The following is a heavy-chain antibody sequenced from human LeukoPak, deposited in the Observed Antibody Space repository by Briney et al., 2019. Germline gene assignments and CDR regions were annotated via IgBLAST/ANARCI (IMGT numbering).Heavy chain of an antibody. V-gene: IGHV4-34*01. Sequence: SETLSLTCAVYGGSFSGYYWSWIRQPPGKGLEWIGEINHSGSTNYNPSLKSRVTISVDTSKNQFSLKLSSVTAADTAVYYCARVGYCSGGSCYGPYYFDYWGQGTLVTVSS. J-gene: IGHJ4*02. CDR3: ARVGYCSGGSCYGPYYFDY. D-gene: IGHD2-15*01. CDR1: GGSFSGYY. CDR2: INHSGST.